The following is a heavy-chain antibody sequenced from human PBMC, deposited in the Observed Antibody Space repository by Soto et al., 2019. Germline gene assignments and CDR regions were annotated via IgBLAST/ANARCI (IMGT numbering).Heavy chain of an antibody. J-gene: IGHJ4*02. CDR2: TYYRSKWYN. V-gene: IGHV6-1*01. D-gene: IGHD3-10*01. CDR3: AREMGLWFGESYFDC. CDR1: GDSVSSNSVA. Sequence: PSQTLSLTCAISGDSVSSNSVAWNWIRQSPSRGLEWLGRTYYRSKWYNDYAVSVKSRITINPDTSKNQFSLQLNSVTLEDTAVYYCAREMGLWFGESYFDCWGQGTLVTVSS.